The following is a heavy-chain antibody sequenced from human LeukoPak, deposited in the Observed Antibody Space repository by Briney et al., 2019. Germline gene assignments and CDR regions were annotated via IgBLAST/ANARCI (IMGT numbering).Heavy chain of an antibody. CDR3: ARDERDRDILTGYSYIDY. CDR2: ISAYNGNT. J-gene: IGHJ4*02. CDR1: GYTFTSYG. D-gene: IGHD3-9*01. Sequence: ASVKVSCKASGYTFTSYGISWVRQAPGQGLEWMGWISAYNGNTNYAQKLQGRVTMTTDTSTSTAYMELRSLRSDDTAVYYCARDERDRDILTGYSYIDYWGQGTLVTVSS. V-gene: IGHV1-18*01.